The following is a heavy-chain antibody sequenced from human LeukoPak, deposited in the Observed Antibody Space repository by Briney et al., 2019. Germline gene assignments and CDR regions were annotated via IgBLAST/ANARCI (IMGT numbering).Heavy chain of an antibody. CDR2: ITYNGNT. CDR1: GGSIRTNY. D-gene: IGHD1-26*01. CDR3: ARHGQDTGNFYAHFDY. Sequence: SETLSLTCTVSGGSIRTNYWSWIRQTPGKGLEWIAYITYNGNTNSNTSLKSRVAISVDTSRSQLSLKLSSVTAADTAVYYCARHGQDTGNFYAHFDYWGQGILVTVSS. J-gene: IGHJ4*02. V-gene: IGHV4-59*08.